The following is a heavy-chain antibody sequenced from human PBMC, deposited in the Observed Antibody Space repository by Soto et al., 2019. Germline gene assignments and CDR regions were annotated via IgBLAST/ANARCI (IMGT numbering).Heavy chain of an antibody. CDR2: INPYSGAT. Sequence: SVKVSCKASGYTFTDYFIHWVRQAPGQGLEWMGWINPYSGATNYAQNFQGRVTMTRDTSISTAYMELSRLSSDDTAVYYCARKSYHSSGGPTGDFDIWGQGTLATV. J-gene: IGHJ3*02. D-gene: IGHD3-22*01. V-gene: IGHV1-2*02. CDR1: GYTFTDYF. CDR3: ARKSYHSSGGPTGDFDI.